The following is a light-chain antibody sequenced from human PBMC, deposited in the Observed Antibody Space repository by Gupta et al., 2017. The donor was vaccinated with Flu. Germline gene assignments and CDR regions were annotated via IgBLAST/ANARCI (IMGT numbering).Light chain of an antibody. CDR2: WAS. CDR3: HQDYSIPST. CDR1: QSLLYTSDKKNY. Sequence: DIVMTQSPDSLTVSLGERATINCRSSQSLLYTSDKKNYLGWYQQKPGQPPKLLIYWASIRESGVPDRFSGSGSGTDFTLTINILHAEDVAVYYCHQDYSIPSTFGQGTKMEIK. J-gene: IGKJ2*02. V-gene: IGKV4-1*01.